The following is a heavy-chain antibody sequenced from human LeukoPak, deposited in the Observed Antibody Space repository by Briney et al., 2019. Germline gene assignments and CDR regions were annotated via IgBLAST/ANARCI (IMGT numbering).Heavy chain of an antibody. V-gene: IGHV3-23*01. CDR3: AKGMGLLWFGEFVDY. J-gene: IGHJ4*02. CDR2: ISGSGGST. Sequence: GGSLRLSCAASEFTFNNYAMSWVRQAPGQGLEWVSAISGSGGSTYYADSVKGRFTISRDNSKNTLYLQMNSLRAEDTAVYYCAKGMGLLWFGEFVDYWGQGTLVTVSS. D-gene: IGHD3-10*01. CDR1: EFTFNNYA.